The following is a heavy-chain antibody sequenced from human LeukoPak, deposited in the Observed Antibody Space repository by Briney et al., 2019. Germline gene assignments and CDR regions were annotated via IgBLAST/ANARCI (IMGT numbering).Heavy chain of an antibody. Sequence: ASVKVSCKASGYTFTGYYMHWVRQAPGQGLEWMGWMNPNSGNTGYAQKFQGRVTMTRNTSISTAYMELSSLRSEDTAVYYCARFNYGSGSYLLPWGQGTLVTVSS. CDR3: ARFNYGSGSYLLP. J-gene: IGHJ5*02. D-gene: IGHD3-10*01. CDR2: MNPNSGNT. CDR1: GYTFTGYY. V-gene: IGHV1-8*02.